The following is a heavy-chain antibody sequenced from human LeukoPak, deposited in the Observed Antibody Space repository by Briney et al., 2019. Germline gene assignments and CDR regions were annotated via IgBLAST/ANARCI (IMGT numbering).Heavy chain of an antibody. CDR1: GGSISSSSYY. Sequence: SETLSLTCTVSGGSISSSSYYWGWIRQPPVKGLQWIGSIYYSGSTNYNPSLKSRVTISVDTSKNQFSLKLSSVTAADTAVYYCAREWVAAAGDWFDPWGQGTLVTVSS. J-gene: IGHJ5*02. D-gene: IGHD6-13*01. CDR3: AREWVAAAGDWFDP. V-gene: IGHV4-39*07. CDR2: IYYSGST.